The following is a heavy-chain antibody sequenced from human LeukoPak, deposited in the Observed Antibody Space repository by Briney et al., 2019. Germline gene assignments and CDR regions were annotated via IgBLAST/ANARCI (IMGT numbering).Heavy chain of an antibody. CDR3: ARDSGQLPPRVFDY. Sequence: ASVKVSCKVSGYTLTELSMHWVRQAPGKGLEWMGGFDPEDGETIYAQKFQGRVTITADKSTSTAYMELSSLRSEDTAVYYCARDSGQLPPRVFDYWGQGTLVTVSS. CDR2: FDPEDGET. V-gene: IGHV1-24*01. CDR1: GYTLTELS. J-gene: IGHJ4*02. D-gene: IGHD2-2*01.